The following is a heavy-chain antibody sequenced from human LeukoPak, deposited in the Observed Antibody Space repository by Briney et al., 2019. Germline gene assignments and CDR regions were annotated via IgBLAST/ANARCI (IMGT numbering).Heavy chain of an antibody. V-gene: IGHV3-43*01. Sequence: PGGSLRLSCAASGFTFDDFTMHWVRQAPGKGLEWVSLISWNGGSSFYADSVEGRFTISRDNSKNSLHLQMNSLRTEDTALYYCAKDMSSDSSGWYFDYWGQGTLVTVSS. CDR3: AKDMSSDSSGWYFDY. CDR1: GFTFDDFT. J-gene: IGHJ4*02. CDR2: ISWNGGSS. D-gene: IGHD6-19*01.